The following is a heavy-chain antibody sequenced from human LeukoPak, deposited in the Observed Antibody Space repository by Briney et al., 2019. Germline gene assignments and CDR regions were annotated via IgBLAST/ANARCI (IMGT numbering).Heavy chain of an antibody. V-gene: IGHV3-53*01. Sequence: AGGPLRLSCAASGFTVITNDMTWVRQAPGKGLEWVSFLYSDGNTKYADSVQGRFTISRDNSKNTLYLEMNSLSPDDTAVYYCARGVEPLAANTLAYWGQGTLVTVSS. CDR1: GFTVITND. CDR3: ARGVEPLAANTLAY. J-gene: IGHJ4*02. CDR2: LYSDGNT. D-gene: IGHD1-14*01.